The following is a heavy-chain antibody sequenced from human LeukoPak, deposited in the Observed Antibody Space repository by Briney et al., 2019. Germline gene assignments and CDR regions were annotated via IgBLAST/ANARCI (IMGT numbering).Heavy chain of an antibody. V-gene: IGHV4-30-4*08. CDR3: ARTTMKVPLFDY. CDR1: GGSISSGGYY. CDR2: IYYSGST. D-gene: IGHD3-22*01. Sequence: SETLSLTCTVSGGSISSGGYYWSWIRQPPGKGLEWIGYIYYSGSTYYNPSLKSRVTISVDTSKNQFSLKLSSVTAADTAVYYCARTTMKVPLFDYWGQGTLVTVSS. J-gene: IGHJ4*02.